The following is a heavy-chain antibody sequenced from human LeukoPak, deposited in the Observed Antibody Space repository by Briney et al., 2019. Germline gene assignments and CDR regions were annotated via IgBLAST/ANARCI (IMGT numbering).Heavy chain of an antibody. Sequence: PSETLSLTCTVSGVSISSGEYCSWIRHYPGKGLEWIGHIYSTGITSYNPSRDSRVSISVDTSRNQFSLKMSSVTAADTAVYYCARSTSEYYYDSSLGYWGQGTLVTVSS. CDR3: ARSTSEYYYDSSLGY. CDR2: IYSTGIT. D-gene: IGHD3-22*01. J-gene: IGHJ4*02. CDR1: GVSISSGEY. V-gene: IGHV4-31*03.